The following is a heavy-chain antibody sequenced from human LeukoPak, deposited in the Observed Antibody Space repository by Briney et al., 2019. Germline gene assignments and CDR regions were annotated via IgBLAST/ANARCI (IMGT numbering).Heavy chain of an antibody. CDR2: INQDGSQK. Sequence: PGESLRLSCAASGFTFSNNAMSWVRLAPGKGLEWVANINQDGSQKYYVDSVKGRFTISRDNAQNSLYLQMNSLRAEDTAVYYCASEINNPGTYDGYYYYGMDVWGQGTTVTVSS. D-gene: IGHD1-26*01. CDR3: ASEINNPGTYDGYYYYGMDV. V-gene: IGHV3-7*01. J-gene: IGHJ6*02. CDR1: GFTFSNNA.